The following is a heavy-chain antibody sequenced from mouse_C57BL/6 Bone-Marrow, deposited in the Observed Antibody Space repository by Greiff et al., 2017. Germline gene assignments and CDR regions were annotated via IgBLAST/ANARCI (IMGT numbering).Heavy chain of an antibody. V-gene: IGHV5-9*01. CDR1: GFTFSSYT. CDR2: ISGGGGNT. D-gene: IGHD6-1*01. CDR3: ARRGAAGYFDV. J-gene: IGHJ1*03. Sequence: DVMLVESGGGLVKPGGSLKLSCAASGFTFSSYTMSWVRQTPEKRLEWVATISGGGGNTYYPDSVKGRFTISRDNAKNHRYLQMSSLRSEDTALYYCARRGAAGYFDVWGTGTTVTVSS.